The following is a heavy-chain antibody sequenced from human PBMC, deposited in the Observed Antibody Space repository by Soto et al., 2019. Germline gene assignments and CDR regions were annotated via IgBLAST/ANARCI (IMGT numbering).Heavy chain of an antibody. CDR2: INHSGST. Sequence: SETLSLTCAAYGGSFSGYYWSWIRQPPGKGLEWIGEINHSGSTNYNPSLKSRVTISVDTSKNQFSLKLSSVTAADTAVYYCARGEGSRLYYFDYWGQGTLVTVSS. V-gene: IGHV4-34*01. D-gene: IGHD2-15*01. CDR1: GGSFSGYY. J-gene: IGHJ4*02. CDR3: ARGEGSRLYYFDY.